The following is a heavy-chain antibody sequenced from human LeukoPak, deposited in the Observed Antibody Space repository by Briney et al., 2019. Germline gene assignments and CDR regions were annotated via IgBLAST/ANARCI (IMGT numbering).Heavy chain of an antibody. CDR1: GYTFTGYY. CDR2: INPNSGGT. CDR3: ARGKAEYYYYYYYKDV. D-gene: IGHD2/OR15-2a*01. J-gene: IGHJ6*03. V-gene: IGHV1-2*02. Sequence: ASVKVSCKASGYTFTGYYMHWVRQAPGQGLEWMGWINPNSGGTNYAQKFQGRVTMTRDTSISTAYMELSRLRSDDTAVYYCARGKAEYYYYYYYKDVWGKGTTVTVSS.